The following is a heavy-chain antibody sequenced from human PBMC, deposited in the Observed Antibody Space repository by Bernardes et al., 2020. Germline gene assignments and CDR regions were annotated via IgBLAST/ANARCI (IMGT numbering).Heavy chain of an antibody. J-gene: IGHJ4*02. CDR1: GFTFSNYA. CDR3: AKREYYDFWSGPIDY. CDR2: IFASGGGT. Sequence: GGTLRLSCASSGFTFSNYAMTWVRQAPGKGLEWVSAIFASGGGTSYADSVKGRFTIFRDNSKNTLYLQMNSLRVEDTAVYYCAKREYYDFWSGPIDYWGQGTLVTVSS. D-gene: IGHD3-3*01. V-gene: IGHV3-23*01.